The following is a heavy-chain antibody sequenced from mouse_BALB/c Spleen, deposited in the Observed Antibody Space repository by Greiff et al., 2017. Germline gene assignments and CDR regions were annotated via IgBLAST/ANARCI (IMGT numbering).Heavy chain of an antibody. CDR1: GFTFSSYG. J-gene: IGHJ3*01. CDR3: ARQEGYYGNYGGFAY. V-gene: IGHV5-6*01. D-gene: IGHD2-1*01. CDR2: ISSGGSYT. Sequence: EVKVVESGGDLVKPGGSLKLSCAASGFTFSSYGMSWVRQTPDKRLEWVATISSGGSYTYYPDSVKGRFTISRDNAKNTLYLQMSSLKSEDTAMYYCARQEGYYGNYGGFAYWGQGTLVTVSA.